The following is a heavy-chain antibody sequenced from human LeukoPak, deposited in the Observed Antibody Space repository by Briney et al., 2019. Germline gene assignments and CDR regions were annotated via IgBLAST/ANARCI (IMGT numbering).Heavy chain of an antibody. V-gene: IGHV1-18*01. CDR3: ARSPLAYCGGDCYFPTPFDY. D-gene: IGHD2-21*02. J-gene: IGHJ4*02. CDR1: GYTFTSYG. CDR2: ISAYNGNT. Sequence: ASVKVSCKASGYTFTSYGISWVRQAPGQGLEWMGWISAYNGNTNYAQKLQGRVTMTTDTSTSTAYMELRSLRSDDTAVYYCARSPLAYCGGDCYFPTPFDYWGQGTLVTVSS.